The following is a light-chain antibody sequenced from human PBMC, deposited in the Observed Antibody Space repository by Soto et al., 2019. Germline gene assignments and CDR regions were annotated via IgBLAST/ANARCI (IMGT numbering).Light chain of an antibody. J-gene: IGLJ2*01. CDR3: AAWDDSLSGRVL. CDR1: SSNIGSNY. Sequence: QSVLTQPPSASGTPGQRVTISCSGSSSNIGSNYVYWYQQLPGTAPKLLIYRNNQRPSGVPDRFSGSKSGTSASLAISWLRSDDEADYYCAAWDDSLSGRVLFGGGTKLTVL. V-gene: IGLV1-47*01. CDR2: RNN.